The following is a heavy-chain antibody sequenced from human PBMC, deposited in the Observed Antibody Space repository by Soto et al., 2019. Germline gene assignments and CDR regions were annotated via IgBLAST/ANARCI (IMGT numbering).Heavy chain of an antibody. CDR1: GFTFRNYA. Sequence: QVQLVESGGGVVQPGGSLRLSCAASGFTFRNYAMHWVRQAPGKGLECLAVIAYDGSNAFDRDSVKGRFTLSRDNSRNALYLDMKSLRCEDTGVYYCARGDREDILVVVGARPGEYGIDIWGQGTTVTVSS. CDR3: ARGDREDILVVVGARPGEYGIDI. V-gene: IGHV3-30-3*01. CDR2: IAYDGSNA. J-gene: IGHJ6*02. D-gene: IGHD2-15*01.